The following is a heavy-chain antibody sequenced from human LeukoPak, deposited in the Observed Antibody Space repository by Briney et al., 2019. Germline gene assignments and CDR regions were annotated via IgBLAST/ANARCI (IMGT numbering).Heavy chain of an antibody. CDR1: GYSFTNYW. CDR2: IDPSDSYT. J-gene: IGHJ4*02. CDR3: ARHLVGVGYFDY. D-gene: IGHD1-26*01. V-gene: IGHV5-10-1*01. Sequence: PGESLKISCQGSGYSFTNYWITWVCQMPGKGLEWMGRIDPSDSYTKYSPSFQGHVTISTDNSISTAYLQWSSLKASDTAMYYCARHLVGVGYFDYWGQGTLVTVSS.